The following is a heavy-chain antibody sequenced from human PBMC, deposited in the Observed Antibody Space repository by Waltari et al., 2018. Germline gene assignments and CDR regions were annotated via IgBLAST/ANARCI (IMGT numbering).Heavy chain of an antibody. J-gene: IGHJ5*02. CDR2: IYHSGST. Sequence: QLQLQESGSGLVKPSQTLSLTCAVSGGSISSGGYSWSWIRQPPGKGLEWIGYIYHSGSTYYNPSLKSRVTISVDRSKNQFSLKLSSVTAADTAVYYCARAETRGYCSSTSCYSSGWFDPWGQGTLVTVSS. D-gene: IGHD2-2*01. CDR3: ARAETRGYCSSTSCYSSGWFDP. CDR1: GGSISSGGYS. V-gene: IGHV4-30-2*01.